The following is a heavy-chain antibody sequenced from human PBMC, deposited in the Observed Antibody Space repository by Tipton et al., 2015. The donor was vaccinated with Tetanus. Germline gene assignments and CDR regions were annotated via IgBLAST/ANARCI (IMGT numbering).Heavy chain of an antibody. V-gene: IGHV4-34*09. CDR1: GGSVSSYY. CDR3: ARESITIFGVVSIDY. D-gene: IGHD3-3*01. CDR2: INHRGGT. J-gene: IGHJ4*02. Sequence: TLSLTCTVSGGSVSSYYWTWFRQPPGKRLEWIGEINHRGGTSYNPSLKSRVTMSVDNSKNQFSLKLNSVTAADTAVYYCARESITIFGVVSIDYWGQGSLVIVSS.